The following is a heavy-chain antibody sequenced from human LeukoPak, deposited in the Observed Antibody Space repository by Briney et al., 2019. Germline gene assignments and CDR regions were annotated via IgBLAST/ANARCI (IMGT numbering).Heavy chain of an antibody. J-gene: IGHJ4*02. D-gene: IGHD4-23*01. V-gene: IGHV3-7*01. CDR3: ARDYGGSSPFDY. CDR1: GFTFSNYW. Sequence: GGSLRLSCAASGFTFSNYWMSWVRQAPGKGLEWVANIKQDGSEKYYVDSVKGRFTVSRDNAKNSLYLQMNSLRAEDTAVYYCARDYGGSSPFDYWGQGTLVTVSS. CDR2: IKQDGSEK.